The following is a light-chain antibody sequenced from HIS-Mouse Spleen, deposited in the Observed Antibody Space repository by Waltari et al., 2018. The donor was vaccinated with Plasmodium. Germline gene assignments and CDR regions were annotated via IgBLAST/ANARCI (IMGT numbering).Light chain of an antibody. V-gene: IGKV3-15*01. J-gene: IGKJ1*01. CDR3: QQYNNWPAWT. CDR1: QSVRSN. Sequence: DIVMTQSPATLSVSPGDRATLSCRASQSVRSNLAWYQQKPGQAPRLLIYGASTRATGIPARFSGSGSGTEFTLTISSLQSEDFAVYYCQQYNNWPAWTFGQGTKVEIK. CDR2: GAS.